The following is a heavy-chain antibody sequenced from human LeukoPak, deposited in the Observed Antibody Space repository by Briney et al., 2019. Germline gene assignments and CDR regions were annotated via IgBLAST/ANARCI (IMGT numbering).Heavy chain of an antibody. Sequence: ASVKVSCKASGYTFTSYYMHWVRQAPGQGLEWMGIINPSGGSTSYAQKFQGRVTMTRNTSISTAYMELSSLRSEDTAVYYCARVLVNWLWVRPYYYYGMDVWGQGTTVTVSS. CDR3: ARVLVNWLWVRPYYYYGMDV. CDR2: INPSGGST. CDR1: GYTFTSYY. J-gene: IGHJ6*02. D-gene: IGHD5-18*01. V-gene: IGHV1-46*01.